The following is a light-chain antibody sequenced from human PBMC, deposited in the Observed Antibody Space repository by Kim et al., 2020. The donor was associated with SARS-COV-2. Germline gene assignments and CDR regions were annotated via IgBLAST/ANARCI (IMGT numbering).Light chain of an antibody. J-gene: IGLJ2*01. CDR1: KLGDKY. CDR2: QDS. CDR3: QAWDSSTAEVV. Sequence: SYELTQPPSVSVSPGQTASITCSGDKLGDKYACWYQQKPGQSPVLVIYQDSKRPSGIPERFSGSNSGKTATLTISGTQAMDEADYYCQAWDSSTAEVVFG. V-gene: IGLV3-1*01.